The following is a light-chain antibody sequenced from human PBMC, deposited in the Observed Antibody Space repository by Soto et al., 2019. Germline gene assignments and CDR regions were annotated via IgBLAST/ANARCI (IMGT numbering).Light chain of an antibody. CDR1: SSNIGNNY. V-gene: IGLV1-51*01. CDR3: GTWDSSLSAALV. J-gene: IGLJ2*01. CDR2: DNN. Sequence: QSVLTQPPSVSAAPGQTVTISCSGSSSNIGNNYVSWYQQLPGTAPKLLIYDNNKRPSGIPDRFSVSKSGTSATLGITGLQTGDEADYYCGTWDSSLSAALVFGGGTKLTVL.